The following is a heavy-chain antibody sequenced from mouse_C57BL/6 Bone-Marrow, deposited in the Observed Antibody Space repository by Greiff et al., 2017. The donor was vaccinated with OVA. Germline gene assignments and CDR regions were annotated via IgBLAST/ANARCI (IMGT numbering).Heavy chain of an antibody. D-gene: IGHD2-5*01. J-gene: IGHJ2*01. CDR3: ARKNYSIFDY. CDR2: IWSGGST. CDR1: GFSLTSYG. V-gene: IGHV2-2*01. Sequence: VKLVESGPGLVQPSQSLSITCTVSGFSLTSYGVHWVRQSPGKGLEWLGVIWSGGSTDYNAAFISRLSISKDNSKSQVFFKMNSLQADDTAIYYCARKNYSIFDYWGHGTTLTVSS.